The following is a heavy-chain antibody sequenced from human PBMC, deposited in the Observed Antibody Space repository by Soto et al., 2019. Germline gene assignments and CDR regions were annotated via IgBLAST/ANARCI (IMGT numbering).Heavy chain of an antibody. Sequence: EVQLVESGGGLVQPGGSLRLSCAASGFTLNDHYMDWVRQAPGKGLEWVGRTRNKAKSYTTEYAASVTGRFTISRDESKISMYLQRNSLKDDDTAVYYCSRATANPHYYYYMDVWGKGTTVTVS. CDR2: TRNKAKSYTT. D-gene: IGHD2-21*02. J-gene: IGHJ6*03. V-gene: IGHV3-72*01. CDR1: GFTLNDHY. CDR3: SRATANPHYYYYMDV.